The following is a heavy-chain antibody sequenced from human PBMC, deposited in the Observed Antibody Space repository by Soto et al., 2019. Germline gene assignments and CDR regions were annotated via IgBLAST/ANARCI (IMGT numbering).Heavy chain of an antibody. CDR1: GGSISSGGYY. CDR3: ARGGAGIYNWFDP. Sequence: QVQLQESGPGLVKPSQTLSLTCTVSGGSISSGGYYWSCIRQHPGKGLEWIGYIYYSGSTYYNPSLNSRVTISVDTSKNQLSLKLSSATAADTAVYYCARGGAGIYNWFDPWGQGTLVTVSS. D-gene: IGHD6-19*01. V-gene: IGHV4-31*03. J-gene: IGHJ5*02. CDR2: IYYSGST.